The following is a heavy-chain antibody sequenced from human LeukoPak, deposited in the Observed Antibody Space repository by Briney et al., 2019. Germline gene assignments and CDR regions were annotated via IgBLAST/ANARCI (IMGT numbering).Heavy chain of an antibody. V-gene: IGHV4-34*01. Sequence: SSDTLSLTCAVYGGSFSSYFWSWIRQPPGKGLEWIGEINHSGNSNYNPSLKSRVTISVDTSRNQFSLKLSSVTAADTAVYYCARLFRLRHGGFDYWGQGTLVTVSS. D-gene: IGHD3/OR15-3a*01. CDR1: GGSFSSYF. CDR2: INHSGNS. CDR3: ARLFRLRHGGFDY. J-gene: IGHJ4*02.